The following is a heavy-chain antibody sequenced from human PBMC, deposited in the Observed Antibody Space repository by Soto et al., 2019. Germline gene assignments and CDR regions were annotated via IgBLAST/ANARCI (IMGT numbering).Heavy chain of an antibody. J-gene: IGHJ5*01. CDR2: VIPVFGTI. CDR3: ARCMSRGLSQYNWLDS. Sequence: QVQLVQSGAEVKKPGSSVKVSCKAPGGTFSSYAITWVRQAPGQWLEWVGGVIPVFGTINYAQKFKGRATITADGSTTTAYMELSSLRSDDTAVYYCARCMSRGLSQYNWLDSWGQGTRVTVSS. D-gene: IGHD3-10*01. CDR1: GGTFSSYA. V-gene: IGHV1-69*01.